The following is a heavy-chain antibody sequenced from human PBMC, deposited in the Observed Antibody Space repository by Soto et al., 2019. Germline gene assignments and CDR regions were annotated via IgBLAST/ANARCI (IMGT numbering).Heavy chain of an antibody. CDR1: GFTFSSYS. CDR3: ASDRLWGPYYYYGMDV. J-gene: IGHJ6*02. V-gene: IGHV3-21*01. Sequence: EVQLVDSGGGLVKPGGSLRLSCAASGFTFSSYSMNWVRQAPGKGLEWVSSISSSSSYIYYADSVKGRFTISRDNAKNSLYLQMKSLRAEDTAVYYCASDRLWGPYYYYGMDVWGQGTTVTVSS. D-gene: IGHD3-10*01. CDR2: ISSSSSYI.